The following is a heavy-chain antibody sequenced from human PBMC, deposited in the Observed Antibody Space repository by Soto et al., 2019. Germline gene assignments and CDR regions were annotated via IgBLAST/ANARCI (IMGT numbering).Heavy chain of an antibody. CDR1: GGTFSSYA. V-gene: IGHV1-69*13. CDR3: ARVIGGSYYFDY. Sequence: ASVKVSCKASGGTFSSYAISWVRQAPGQGLEWMGGIIPIFGTANYAQKFQGRVTITADESTSTAYMELSSLRSEDTAVYYCARVIGGSYYFDYWGQGTLVTVSS. J-gene: IGHJ4*02. D-gene: IGHD1-26*01. CDR2: IIPIFGTA.